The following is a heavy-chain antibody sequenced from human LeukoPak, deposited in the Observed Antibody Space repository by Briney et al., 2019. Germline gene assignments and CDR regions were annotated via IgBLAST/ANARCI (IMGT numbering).Heavy chain of an antibody. CDR3: ASSDSYGYSYYYYGMDV. CDR2: IYTSGST. D-gene: IGHD5-18*01. Sequence: SETLSLTCTVSGGSISSYYWSWIRQPAGKGLEWIGRIYTSGSTNYNPSLKSRVTISVDTSKNQFSLKLSSVTAADTAVYYCASSDSYGYSYYYYGMDVWGQGTTVTVSS. V-gene: IGHV4-4*07. J-gene: IGHJ6*02. CDR1: GGSISSYY.